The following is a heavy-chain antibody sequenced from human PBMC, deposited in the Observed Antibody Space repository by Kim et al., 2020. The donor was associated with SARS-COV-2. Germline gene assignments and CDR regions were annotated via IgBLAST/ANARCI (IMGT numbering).Heavy chain of an antibody. CDR3: ASYYYDSSGYYSPLDY. V-gene: IGHV3-21*04. Sequence: VKGRFTTPRDNAKNSLYLQMNSLRAEDTAVYYCASYYYDSSGYYSPLDYWGQGTLVTVSS. J-gene: IGHJ4*02. D-gene: IGHD3-22*01.